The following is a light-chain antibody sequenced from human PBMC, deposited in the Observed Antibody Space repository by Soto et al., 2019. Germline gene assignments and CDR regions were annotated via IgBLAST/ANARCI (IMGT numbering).Light chain of an antibody. J-gene: IGKJ4*01. V-gene: IGKV3-11*01. CDR3: QQRSNWPPFT. Sequence: EIVLTQSPATLSLSPGDRATLSCRASQSVSSLLAWYQQKPSQAPRLLIYDASNRAAGIPARFSGSGSGTHFTLTISSLEPEDFAVYYCQQRSNWPPFTFVGGTKVEI. CDR1: QSVSSL. CDR2: DAS.